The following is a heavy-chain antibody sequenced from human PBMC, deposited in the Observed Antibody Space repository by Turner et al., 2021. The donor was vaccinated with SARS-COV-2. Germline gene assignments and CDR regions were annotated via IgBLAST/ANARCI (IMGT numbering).Heavy chain of an antibody. CDR2: IDPVDVKT. V-gene: IGHV1-24*01. Sequence: QAQLVKSGDAVNRTGASVKVAFRVSGYTFTELSIPWVRQAPGKGLEWMGGIDPVDVKTSYAQKIQGRVTMTEDTSTDTAYMELSSRRAEDTAVYYCATATAVAGTVGYYSYYYGMDVWGLGTTVTVSS. CDR1: GYTFTELS. CDR3: ATATAVAGTVGYYSYYYGMDV. J-gene: IGHJ6*02. D-gene: IGHD6-19*01.